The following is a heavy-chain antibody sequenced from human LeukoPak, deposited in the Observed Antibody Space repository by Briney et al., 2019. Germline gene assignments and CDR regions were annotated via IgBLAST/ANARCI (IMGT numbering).Heavy chain of an antibody. CDR2: TRNKANNYAT. CDR1: GYTFSDRY. D-gene: IGHD4-11*01. Sequence: GGSLRLSCAVSGYTFSDRYIDWVRQAPGKGLEWVGQTRNKANNYATQYAASVKGRFTISRDDSRNSVYLQMNSLKTEDTAVYYCARLGTVTRGLSFDYWGQGTLVTVSS. V-gene: IGHV3-72*01. CDR3: ARLGTVTRGLSFDY. J-gene: IGHJ4*02.